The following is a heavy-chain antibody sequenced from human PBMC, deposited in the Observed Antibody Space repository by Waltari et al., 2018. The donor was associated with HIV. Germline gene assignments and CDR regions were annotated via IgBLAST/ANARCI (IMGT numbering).Heavy chain of an antibody. CDR3: AKDDSTGSSGYYPFHY. Sequence: EVQLVESGGGLVQPGGSLRLSCAASGFTFTNYAMNWVRQAPGKGLEWGWVFSGSGGSTHDADAVTGRFTISRDNSKNTLYLQMNSLRAEDTAVYYCAKDDSTGSSGYYPFHYWGQGTLITVSS. D-gene: IGHD3-22*01. J-gene: IGHJ4*02. CDR1: GFTFTNYA. V-gene: IGHV3-23*04. CDR2: FSGSGGST.